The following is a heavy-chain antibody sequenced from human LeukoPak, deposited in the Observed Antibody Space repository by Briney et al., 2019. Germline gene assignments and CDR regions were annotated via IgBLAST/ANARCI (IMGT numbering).Heavy chain of an antibody. V-gene: IGHV3-66*02. CDR2: IYSGGST. CDR3: ARSLQWPNDY. CDR1: GFTVSSNY. D-gene: IGHD6-19*01. Sequence: GGSLRLSCAASGFTVSSNYMSWVRQAPGKGLEWVSVIYSGGSTYYADSVKGRFTISRDNSKNTLYLQMNSLRAEGTAVYYCARSLQWPNDYWGQGTLVTVSS. J-gene: IGHJ4*02.